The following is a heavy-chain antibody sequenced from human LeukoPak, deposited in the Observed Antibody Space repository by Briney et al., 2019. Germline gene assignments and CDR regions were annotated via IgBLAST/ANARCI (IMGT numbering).Heavy chain of an antibody. D-gene: IGHD3-22*01. CDR3: ARDPGYSYGENYDSSGYQDY. V-gene: IGHV3-33*01. J-gene: IGHJ4*02. Sequence: GGSLRLSCAASGFTFSSYGMHWVRQAPGKGLEWVAVIWYDGSNKYYADSVKGRFTISRDNSKNTLYLQMNSLRAEDTAVYYCARDPGYSYGENYDSSGYQDYWGQGTLVTVSS. CDR1: GFTFSSYG. CDR2: IWYDGSNK.